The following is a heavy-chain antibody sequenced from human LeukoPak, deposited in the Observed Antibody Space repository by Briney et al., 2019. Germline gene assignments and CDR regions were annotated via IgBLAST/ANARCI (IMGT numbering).Heavy chain of an antibody. CDR1: GFTFSSYW. D-gene: IGHD3-10*01. CDR2: IKQDGSEK. Sequence: GGPLRLSCAASGFTFSSYWMSWVRQAPGKGLEWVANIKQDGSEKYYVDSVKGRFTISRDNAKNSLYLQMNSLRAEDTAVYYCAREGWFGELSYFDYWGQGTLVTVSS. J-gene: IGHJ4*02. CDR3: AREGWFGELSYFDY. V-gene: IGHV3-7*01.